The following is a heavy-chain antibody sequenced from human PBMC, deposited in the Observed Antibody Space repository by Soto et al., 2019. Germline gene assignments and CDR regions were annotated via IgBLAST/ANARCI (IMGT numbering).Heavy chain of an antibody. Sequence: EVQLVESGGGLVQPGGSLRLSCAASGFTFSSYSMHWVRQAPGEGLEWVSYISSSSSTIYYADSVKGRFTISRDNAKNSLYLQMNSLRAEDTAVYYCARADSGYAHGYYYYGMDVWGQGTTLTVSS. CDR2: ISSSSSTI. D-gene: IGHD5-12*01. V-gene: IGHV3-48*01. CDR3: ARADSGYAHGYYYYGMDV. J-gene: IGHJ6*02. CDR1: GFTFSSYS.